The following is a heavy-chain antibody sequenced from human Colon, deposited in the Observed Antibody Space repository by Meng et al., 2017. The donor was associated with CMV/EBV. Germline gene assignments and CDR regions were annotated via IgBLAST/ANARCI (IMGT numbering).Heavy chain of an antibody. CDR3: ARGVYGGADY. J-gene: IGHJ4*02. CDR1: GDSISSGTYY. D-gene: IGHD3-3*01. CDR2: IYFTGNT. Sequence: SETLSLTCTVSGDSISSGTYYWGWIRQSPGKGLEWLGSIYFTGNTFFNPSLKSRVNISRDTSKNQFSLEVTSVTAADAAVYYCARGVYGGADYWGQGSQVTVSS. V-gene: IGHV4-39*07.